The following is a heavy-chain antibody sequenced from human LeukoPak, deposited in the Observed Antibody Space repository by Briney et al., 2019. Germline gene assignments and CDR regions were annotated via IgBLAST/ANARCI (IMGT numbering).Heavy chain of an antibody. CDR3: ARGRAGRLGWFNP. Sequence: SETLSLTCTVSGGSISTSNYYWGWIRQPPGKGLEWIGNIFYSGSTYYGPSLKSRLTISLDTSRNQFSLKLNSVTAADTAVYHCARGRAGRLGWFNPWGQGTLVTISS. CDR1: GGSISTSNYY. J-gene: IGHJ5*02. CDR2: IFYSGST. V-gene: IGHV4-39*07. D-gene: IGHD6-13*01.